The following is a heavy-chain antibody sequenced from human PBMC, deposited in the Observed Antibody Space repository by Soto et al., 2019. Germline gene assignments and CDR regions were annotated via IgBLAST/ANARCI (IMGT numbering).Heavy chain of an antibody. Sequence: SETLSLTCAVYGGSFSGYYWSWIRQPPGKGLEWIGEINHSGSTNYNPSLKSRVTISEDTSKNQFSLKLTSVTAADTAVYYCARGFRTAAPGNYYYMDVWGKGTTVTVSS. CDR3: ARGFRTAAPGNYYYMDV. V-gene: IGHV4-34*01. J-gene: IGHJ6*03. CDR1: GGSFSGYY. CDR2: INHSGST. D-gene: IGHD6-13*01.